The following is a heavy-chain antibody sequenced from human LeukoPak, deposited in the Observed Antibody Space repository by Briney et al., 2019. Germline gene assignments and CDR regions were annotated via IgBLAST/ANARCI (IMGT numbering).Heavy chain of an antibody. J-gene: IGHJ5*02. D-gene: IGHD3-22*01. Sequence: GGSLRLSCAASGFTFSRYAMSWVRQAPGKGLEWASGISASGGSRDYADSVKGRFTISRDNSKNTLYVQMNSLRAEDTAVYYCAKNADSGGYYYANHWSQGTLVTVSS. CDR1: GFTFSRYA. CDR2: ISASGGSR. CDR3: AKNADSGGYYYANH. V-gene: IGHV3-23*01.